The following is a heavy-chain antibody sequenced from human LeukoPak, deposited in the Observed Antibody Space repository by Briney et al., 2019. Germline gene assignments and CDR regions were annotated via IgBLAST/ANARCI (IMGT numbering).Heavy chain of an antibody. D-gene: IGHD5-18*01. J-gene: IGHJ4*02. CDR1: GFTFSSYW. CDR3: AKKGGYSYGDPFDS. CDR2: VYSGGST. Sequence: GGSLRLSCAASGFTFSSYWMSWVRQAPGKGLEWVSVVYSGGSTYYADSVKGRFTISRDNSKNTLYLQMNSLRAEDTAVYYCAKKGGYSYGDPFDSWGQGTLVTVSS. V-gene: IGHV3-53*01.